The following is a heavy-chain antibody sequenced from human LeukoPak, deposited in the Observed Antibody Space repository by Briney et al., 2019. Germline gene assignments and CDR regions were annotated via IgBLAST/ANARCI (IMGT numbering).Heavy chain of an antibody. CDR1: SGSINSYY. J-gene: IGHJ4*02. CDR3: ARQVGSSRFDY. CDR2: ISFSGST. Sequence: SETLSLTCTVSSGSINSYYWSWIRQSPGKGLEWIGYISFSGSTNYSPSLKSRVNISVDTSKNQFSLNLNSLTAADTAIYYCARQVGSSRFDYWGQGTLVTVSS. D-gene: IGHD1-26*01. V-gene: IGHV4-59*08.